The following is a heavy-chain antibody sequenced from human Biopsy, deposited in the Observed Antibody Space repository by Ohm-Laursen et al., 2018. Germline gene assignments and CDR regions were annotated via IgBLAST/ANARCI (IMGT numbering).Heavy chain of an antibody. CDR1: GGSISNNNYY. CDR3: ARDYDTSGYYYDS. Sequence: SETLSLTCTVSGGSISNNNYYWGWIRQPPGMGLEWIGSIFYRGSTHYKPSLKSRVNISVDTSKNQLSLKLNSVTAADTAVYYCARDYDTSGYYYDSWGQGTLVTVSS. J-gene: IGHJ5*01. V-gene: IGHV4-39*01. D-gene: IGHD3-22*01. CDR2: IFYRGST.